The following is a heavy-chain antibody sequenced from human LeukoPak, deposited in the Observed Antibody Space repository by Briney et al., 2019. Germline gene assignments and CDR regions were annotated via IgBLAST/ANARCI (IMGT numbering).Heavy chain of an antibody. CDR1: GFTFSNYW. CDR2: INNDGSGK. Sequence: PGGSLRLSCAASGFTFSNYWMKWVRQAPGKGPEWVASINNDGSGKYFADSVKDRFTISRDNAKNSLYLQINSLKVEDTAIYYCARDDGDVWGIGTTVTVSS. CDR3: ARDDGDV. V-gene: IGHV3-7*01. J-gene: IGHJ6*03.